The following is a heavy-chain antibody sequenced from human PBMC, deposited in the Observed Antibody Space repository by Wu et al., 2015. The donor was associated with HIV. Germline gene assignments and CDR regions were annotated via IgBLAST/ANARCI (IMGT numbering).Heavy chain of an antibody. CDR3: ARDGLQWLPRNYFDY. J-gene: IGHJ4*02. Sequence: QVQLVQSGAEVKKPGASVKVSCKASGYTFTSYYMHWVRQAPGQGLEWMGIINPSGGSTSYAQKFQGRVTMTRDTSTSTVYMELSSLRSEDTAVYYCARDGLQWLPRNYFDYWGQGTLVTVSS. D-gene: IGHD6-19*01. V-gene: IGHV1-46*01. CDR1: GYTFTSYY. CDR2: INPSGGST.